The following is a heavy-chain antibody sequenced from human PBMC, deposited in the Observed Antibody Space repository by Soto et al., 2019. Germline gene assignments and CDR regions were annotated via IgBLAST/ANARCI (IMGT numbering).Heavy chain of an antibody. CDR1: GFTFSGYS. CDR2: ITSSSTYI. Sequence: EVQLVESGGGLVKPGGSLRLSCAASGFTFSGYSMNWVRQAPGKGLEWVSSITSSSTYIYYADSVEGRFTISRDNAKNSLYLQMNSLRAEDTAVYYCARDQPSIAYYFDSWGQGNLVTVSS. D-gene: IGHD3-3*02. V-gene: IGHV3-21*01. J-gene: IGHJ4*02. CDR3: ARDQPSIAYYFDS.